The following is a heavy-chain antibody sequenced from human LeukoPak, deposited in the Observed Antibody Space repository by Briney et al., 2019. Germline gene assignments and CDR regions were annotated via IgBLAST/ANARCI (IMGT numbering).Heavy chain of an antibody. CDR1: GFTFSSYS. V-gene: IGHV3-21*01. J-gene: IGHJ4*02. D-gene: IGHD3-3*01. CDR2: ISSSSSYI. Sequence: GGSLRLSCAASGFTFSSYSMNWVRQAPGKGLEWVSSISSSSSYINYADSVKGRFTISRDNAKNSLYLQMNSLRAEDTAVYYCAREANDFWSGYFGYWGQGTLVTVSS. CDR3: AREANDFWSGYFGY.